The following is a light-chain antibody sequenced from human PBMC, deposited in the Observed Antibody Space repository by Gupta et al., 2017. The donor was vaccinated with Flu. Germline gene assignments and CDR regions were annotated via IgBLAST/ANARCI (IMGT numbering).Light chain of an antibody. CDR3: QSYDTSLGGSGV. Sequence: QSVLTQPPSVSGAPGQRITISCIGSSSNIGAHFDVHWYQQLPGAAPKLLISGDTNRASGVPDRFSDSKSASSASLAITGLQAEDEADYYFQSYDTSLGGSGVFGTGTRVTVL. CDR2: GDT. V-gene: IGLV1-40*01. J-gene: IGLJ1*01. CDR1: SSNIGAHFD.